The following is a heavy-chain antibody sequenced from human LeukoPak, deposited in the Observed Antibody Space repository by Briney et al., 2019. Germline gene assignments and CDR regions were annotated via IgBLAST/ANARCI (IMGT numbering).Heavy chain of an antibody. V-gene: IGHV3-7*01. Sequence: GGSLRLSCEASGLTFSRDWMGWVRQAPGKGLEWVANIRQDGGETYYGDSVKGRFTISRDIAKNSLYLQMNSLRAEDTAVYYCARDLYSQYWGQGTLVTVSS. D-gene: IGHD2-21*01. J-gene: IGHJ4*02. CDR3: ARDLYSQY. CDR1: GLTFSRDW. CDR2: IRQDGGET.